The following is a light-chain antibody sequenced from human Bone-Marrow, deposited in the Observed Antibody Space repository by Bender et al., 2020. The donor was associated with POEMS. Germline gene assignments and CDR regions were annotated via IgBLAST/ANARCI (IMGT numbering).Light chain of an antibody. Sequence: QSALTQPASVSGSPGQSITISCTGDISDIGKYDLLSWYQQYPGKVPKLIIYDARKRPAGVRNRCSGSKTGNTASLTSSGPQPEDEAEYCCCSHAGNTVFGSGTRVTVL. CDR1: ISDIGKYDL. CDR2: DAR. CDR3: CSHAGNTV. V-gene: IGLV2-23*01. J-gene: IGLJ1*01.